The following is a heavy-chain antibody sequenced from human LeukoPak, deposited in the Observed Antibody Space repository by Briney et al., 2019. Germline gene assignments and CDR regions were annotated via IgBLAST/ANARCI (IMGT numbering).Heavy chain of an antibody. V-gene: IGHV3-23*01. CDR1: EFTFSSYA. CDR2: ISGGGGST. CDR3: AKPYSIHTFFYYFDY. D-gene: IGHD1-26*01. J-gene: IGHJ4*02. Sequence: GGSPRLSCAGSEFTFSSYAMSWVRQAPGKGLEWVSAISGGGGSTYYADSVKGRFTISRDNSKNTLYLQMNSLRAEDTAIYYCAKPYSIHTFFYYFDYWGQGTLVTVSS.